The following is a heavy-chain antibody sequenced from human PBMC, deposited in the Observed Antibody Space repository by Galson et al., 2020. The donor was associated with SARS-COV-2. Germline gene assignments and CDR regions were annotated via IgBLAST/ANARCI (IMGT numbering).Heavy chain of an antibody. CDR1: GGSISSGGYY. J-gene: IGHJ4*02. CDR3: ARSRISMIQGVEY. D-gene: IGHD3-10*01. CDR2: ISYSGNS. V-gene: IGHV4-31*03. Sequence: TLSLTCTVSGGSISSGGYYWSWIRQHPGKGLEWIGYISYSGNSYYNPSLKSRVTVSVDTSRNQFSLKLGSVTAADTAVYYCARSRISMIQGVEYWGQGTLVTVSP.